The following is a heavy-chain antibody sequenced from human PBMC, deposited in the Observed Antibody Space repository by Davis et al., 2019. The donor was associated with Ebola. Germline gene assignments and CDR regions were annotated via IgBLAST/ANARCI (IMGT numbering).Heavy chain of an antibody. J-gene: IGHJ6*02. CDR3: ARADFWSPTGRLDGMDV. CDR2: INPNSGGT. V-gene: IGHV1-2*02. CDR1: GYTFTSYG. Sequence: ASVKVSCKASGYTFTSYGISWVRQAPGQGLEWMGWINPNSGGTNYAQKFQGRVTMTRDTSISTAYMELSRLRSDDTAVYYCARADFWSPTGRLDGMDVWGQGTTVTVSS. D-gene: IGHD3-3*01.